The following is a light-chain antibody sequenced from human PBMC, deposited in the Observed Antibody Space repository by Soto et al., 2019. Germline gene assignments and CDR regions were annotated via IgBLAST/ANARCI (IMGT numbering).Light chain of an antibody. J-gene: IGLJ2*01. CDR2: LNSDGSH. V-gene: IGLV4-69*01. Sequence: QYVLTQSPSASASLGASVKLTCTLSSGHSNYAIAWHQQQSEKGPRYLMKLNSDGSHSKGDGIPDRFSGSSSGAERYLTISSLQSEDEADYYCHTCGYGIVVFGGGTKLTVL. CDR1: SGHSNYA. CDR3: HTCGYGIVV.